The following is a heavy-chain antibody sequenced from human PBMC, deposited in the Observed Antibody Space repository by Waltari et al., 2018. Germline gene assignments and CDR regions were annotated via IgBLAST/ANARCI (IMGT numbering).Heavy chain of an antibody. Sequence: EVQLVESGGGLIQPGGSLRLSCAASGFTVSSNYMSWVRQAPGKGLEWVSVIYSGGRTYYADSCKGRFTISRDNSKNTLYLQMNSLRAEDTAVYYCARVSRDYDSSGSIESWGQGTLVTVSS. CDR2: IYSGGRT. J-gene: IGHJ4*02. D-gene: IGHD3-22*01. CDR1: GFTVSSNY. CDR3: ARVSRDYDSSGSIES. V-gene: IGHV3-53*01.